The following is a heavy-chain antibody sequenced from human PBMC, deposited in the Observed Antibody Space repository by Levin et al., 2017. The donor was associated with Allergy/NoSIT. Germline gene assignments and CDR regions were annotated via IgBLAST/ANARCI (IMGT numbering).Heavy chain of an antibody. D-gene: IGHD1-7*01. CDR3: ARGKTGTTWWGMDV. J-gene: IGHJ6*02. V-gene: IGHV4-34*01. CDR1: GGSFSGYY. CDR2: INHSGST. Sequence: SETLSLTCAVYGGSFSGYYWSWIRQPPGKGLEWIGEINHSGSTNYNPSLESRVTISVDTSKNQFSLKLSSVTAADTAVYYCARGKTGTTWWGMDVWGQGTTVTVSS.